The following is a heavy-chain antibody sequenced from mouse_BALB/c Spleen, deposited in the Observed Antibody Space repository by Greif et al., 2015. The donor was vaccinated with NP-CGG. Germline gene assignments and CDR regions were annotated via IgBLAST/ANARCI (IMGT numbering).Heavy chain of an antibody. CDR3: ARGGYDGSWFAY. V-gene: IGHV1-18*01. J-gene: IGHJ3*01. D-gene: IGHD2-2*01. CDR1: GYSFTGYT. Sequence: VQLQQSGPELVEPGASMKISCKASGYSFTGYTMNWVKQSHGKNLEWIGLINPYNGGTSYNQKFKGKATLTVDKSSSTADMELRRLTSEDSAVYYCARGGYDGSWFAYWGQGTLVTVSA. CDR2: INPYNGGT.